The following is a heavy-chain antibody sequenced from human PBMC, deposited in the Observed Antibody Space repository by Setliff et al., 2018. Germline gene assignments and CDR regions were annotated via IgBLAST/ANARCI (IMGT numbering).Heavy chain of an antibody. D-gene: IGHD2-21*02. J-gene: IGHJ6*03. V-gene: IGHV3-48*03. CDR1: GFTFSNYD. CDR2: IKSSGSTI. CDR3: ARSYCGGDCPQDYYYYYMDV. Sequence: PGGSLRLSCAASGFTFSNYDMNWVRQAPGKGLEWVSYIKSSGSTIYYADSVKGRFTISRDNAKNSLYLQMNSLRAEDTAVYYCARSYCGGDCPQDYYYYYMDVWGKGTTVTVSS.